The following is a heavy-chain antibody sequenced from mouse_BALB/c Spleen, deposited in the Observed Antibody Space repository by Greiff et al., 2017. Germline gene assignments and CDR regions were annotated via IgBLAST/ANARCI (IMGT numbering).Heavy chain of an antibody. V-gene: IGHV5-12-2*01. J-gene: IGHJ3*01. D-gene: IGHD2-1*01. Sequence: EVKLMESGGGLVQPGGSLKLSCAASGFTFSSYTMSWVRQTPEKRLEWVAYISNGGGSTYYPDTVKGRFTISRDNAKNTLYLQMSSLKSEDTAMYYCARLGGNGAWFAYWGQGTLVTVSA. CDR2: ISNGGGST. CDR3: ARLGGNGAWFAY. CDR1: GFTFSSYT.